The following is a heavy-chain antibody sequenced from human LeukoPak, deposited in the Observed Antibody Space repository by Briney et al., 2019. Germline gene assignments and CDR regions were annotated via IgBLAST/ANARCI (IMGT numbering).Heavy chain of an antibody. CDR2: INHSGST. CDR1: GGSFSGYY. V-gene: IGHV4-34*01. CDR3: ARDLTAMVYFDY. D-gene: IGHD5-18*01. J-gene: IGHJ4*02. Sequence: SETLSLTCAVYGGSFSGYYWSWIRQPPGKGLEWIGEINHSGSTNYNPSLKSRVTISVDTSKNQFSLKLSSVTAADTAVYYCARDLTAMVYFDYWGQGTLVTVSS.